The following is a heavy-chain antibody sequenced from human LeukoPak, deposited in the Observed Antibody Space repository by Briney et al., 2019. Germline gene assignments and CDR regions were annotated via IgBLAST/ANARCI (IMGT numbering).Heavy chain of an antibody. V-gene: IGHV3-48*01. CDR3: ARDSPRLSY. J-gene: IGHJ4*02. CDR1: GFTFDDYG. CDR2: INSGSSAI. Sequence: PGGSLRLSCAASGFTFDDYGMSWVRQAPGKGLEWISKINSGSSAIYCKDSVRGRFTISRDNAKNSLSLQMNNLRVEDTAVYYCARDSPRLSYWGQGTLVTVSS.